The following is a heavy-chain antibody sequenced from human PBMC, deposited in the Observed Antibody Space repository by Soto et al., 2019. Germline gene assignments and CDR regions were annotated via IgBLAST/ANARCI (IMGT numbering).Heavy chain of an antibody. Sequence: QVQLVQSGAELKKPGSSVKVSCEASGGSFTSYSFTWVRQAPGQGLEWMGRIIPIQGKANYALKFQDRVTITADRDTRTVYMELTSLRPEDTAVYFCAKSLLFVDHGYMDVWGKGTTVTVSS. V-gene: IGHV1-69*02. CDR2: IIPIQGKA. D-gene: IGHD2-21*01. CDR3: AKSLLFVDHGYMDV. CDR1: GGSFTSYS. J-gene: IGHJ6*03.